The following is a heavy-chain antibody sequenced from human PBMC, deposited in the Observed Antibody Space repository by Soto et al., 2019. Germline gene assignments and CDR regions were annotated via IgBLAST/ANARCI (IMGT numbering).Heavy chain of an antibody. J-gene: IGHJ6*02. V-gene: IGHV4-34*01. Sequence: PSETLSLTCAVYGGSFSGYYWSWIRQPPGKGLEWIGEINHSGSTNYNPSLKSRVTISVDTSKNQFSLKLSSVTAADTAVYYCAREGRDGYNDYYYGMDVWGQGTTVTVSS. D-gene: IGHD5-12*01. CDR1: GGSFSGYY. CDR3: AREGRDGYNDYYYGMDV. CDR2: INHSGST.